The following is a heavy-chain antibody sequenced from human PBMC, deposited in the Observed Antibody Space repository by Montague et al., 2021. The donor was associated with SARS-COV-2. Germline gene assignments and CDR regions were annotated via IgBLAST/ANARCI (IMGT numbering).Heavy chain of an antibody. CDR3: ARGPRYSLSWSFDY. J-gene: IGHJ4*02. CDR1: GDSVSSNTAA. V-gene: IGHV6-1*01. CDR2: TYYRSKWYY. D-gene: IGHD6-13*01. Sequence: CAISGDSVSSNTAAWNWIRQSSSRGLEWLGRTYYRSKWYYDYAVSVKSRMTISPDTSKNQFSLQLSSVTPEDRAVYYCARGPRYSLSWSFDYWGQGTLVTVSS.